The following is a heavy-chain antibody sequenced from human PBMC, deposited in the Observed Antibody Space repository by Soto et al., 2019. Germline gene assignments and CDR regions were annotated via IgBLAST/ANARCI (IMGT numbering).Heavy chain of an antibody. J-gene: IGHJ6*02. V-gene: IGHV1-69*13. CDR1: GGTFSSFA. Sequence: SVKVSWKASGGTFSSFAINWVRQAPGQGLEWMGRIIPIFGTPNYAQKFQGRVTITADDSTSTAYMEVSGLRSEDTAVYYCARRGAILGATRHYGMDVWGQGTTVTVSS. CDR3: ARRGAILGATRHYGMDV. CDR2: IIPIFGTP. D-gene: IGHD1-26*01.